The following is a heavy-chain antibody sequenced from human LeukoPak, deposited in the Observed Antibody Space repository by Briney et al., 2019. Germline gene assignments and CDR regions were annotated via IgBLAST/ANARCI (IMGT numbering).Heavy chain of an antibody. Sequence: PSETLSLTCTVSGGSMSSYYWSWIRQPPGKGLEWVGYIYYSGSTNYNPSLKSRVIISVDTSKHQFSLKLSSVTAADTAVYYCARDEGNWFDPWGQGTLVTVSS. CDR2: IYYSGST. CDR1: GGSMSSYY. V-gene: IGHV4-59*01. J-gene: IGHJ5*02. CDR3: ARDEGNWFDP.